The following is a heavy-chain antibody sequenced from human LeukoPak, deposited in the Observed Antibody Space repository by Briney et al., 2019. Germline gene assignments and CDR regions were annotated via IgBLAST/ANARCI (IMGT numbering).Heavy chain of an antibody. CDR2: IKQDGSEK. D-gene: IGHD5-18*01. Sequence: GGSLRLSCAASGFTFDDYGMSWVRQAPGKGLEWVANIKQDGSEKYYVDSVKGRFTISRDNAKNSLYLQMNSLRAEDTAVYYCVVLRPRGYSYGYYYWGQGTLVTVSS. V-gene: IGHV3-7*01. CDR3: VVLRPRGYSYGYYY. J-gene: IGHJ4*02. CDR1: GFTFDDYG.